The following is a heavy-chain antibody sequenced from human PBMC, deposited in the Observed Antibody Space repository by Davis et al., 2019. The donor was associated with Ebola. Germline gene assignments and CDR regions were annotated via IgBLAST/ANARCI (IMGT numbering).Heavy chain of an antibody. J-gene: IGHJ5*02. CDR3: ARDRGRYQLLSKNWFDP. CDR1: GITSSSYS. D-gene: IGHD2-2*01. V-gene: IGHV3-21*01. CDR2: ISSSSSYI. Sequence: SLKISCAASGITSSSYSMNWVHQAPGKRLESVSSISSSSSYIYYADSVKGRFTISRDNAKNSLYLQMNIVRAEDTAVYYCARDRGRYQLLSKNWFDPWGQGTLVTVSS.